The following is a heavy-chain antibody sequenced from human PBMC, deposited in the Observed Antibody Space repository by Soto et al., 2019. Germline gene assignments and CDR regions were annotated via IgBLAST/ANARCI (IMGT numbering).Heavy chain of an antibody. D-gene: IGHD5-12*01. CDR3: ARDHSEWLRFGNWFDP. CDR2: INHSGST. V-gene: IGHV4-34*01. J-gene: IGHJ5*02. Sequence: SETLSLTCAVYGGSFSCYYWSWIRQPPGKGLEWIGEINHSGSTNYNPSLKSRVTISVDTSKNQFSLKLSSVTAADTAVYYCARDHSEWLRFGNWFDPWGQGTLVTVSS. CDR1: GGSFSCYY.